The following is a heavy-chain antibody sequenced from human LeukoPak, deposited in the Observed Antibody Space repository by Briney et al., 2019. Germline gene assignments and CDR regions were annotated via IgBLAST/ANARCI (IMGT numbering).Heavy chain of an antibody. CDR1: AGSITNYY. Sequence: SGTLSLTCTVSAGSITNYYWSWIRQPPGKGLEWIGYIYYSGSTDYNSSLKSRVTISVDMSKNQFSLNLSSVTAADTAVYYCARASLILKGPQKLYYFDYWGQGTLVSVSS. CDR3: ARASLILKGPQKLYYFDY. V-gene: IGHV4-59*01. CDR2: IYYSGST. J-gene: IGHJ4*02. D-gene: IGHD3/OR15-3a*01.